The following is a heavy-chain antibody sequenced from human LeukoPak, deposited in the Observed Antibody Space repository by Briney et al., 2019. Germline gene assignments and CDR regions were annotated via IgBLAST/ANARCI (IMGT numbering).Heavy chain of an antibody. V-gene: IGHV1-8*01. CDR3: AREGSWGFGDLGDYYYYYMDV. D-gene: IGHD3-10*01. CDR2: MNPNSGNT. CDR1: GYTFTSYD. J-gene: IGHJ6*03. Sequence: ASVKVSCKASGYTFTSYDINWVRQAPGQGLEWMGWMNPNSGNTGYAQKFQGRVTMTRNTSISTAYMELSSLRSEDTAVYYCAREGSWGFGDLGDYYYYYMDVWGKGTTVTISS.